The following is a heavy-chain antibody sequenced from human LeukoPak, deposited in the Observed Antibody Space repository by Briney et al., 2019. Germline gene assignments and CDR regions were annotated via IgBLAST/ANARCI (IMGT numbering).Heavy chain of an antibody. D-gene: IGHD6-6*01. J-gene: IGHJ4*02. CDR1: GYTFTSYG. CDR2: ISAYNGNT. Sequence: ASVKVSCKASGYTFTSYGITWVRQAPGQGLEWMGWISAYNGNTKYAQKLQGRVTMTTDTSTSTAYMEPRSLRSDDTAVYYCARDWSIAARLGPPFDYWGQGTLVTVSS. CDR3: ARDWSIAARLGPPFDY. V-gene: IGHV1-18*01.